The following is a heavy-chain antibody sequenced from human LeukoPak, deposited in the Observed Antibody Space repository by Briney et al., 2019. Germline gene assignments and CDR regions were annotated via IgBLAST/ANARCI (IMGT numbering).Heavy chain of an antibody. CDR2: IIPIFGTT. J-gene: IGHJ4*02. CDR1: GGTFSSHA. D-gene: IGHD3-22*01. V-gene: IGHV1-69*05. CDR3: ARGRYDGDH. Sequence: SVKVSCKASGGTFSSHAISWVRQAPGQGLEWVGGIIPIFGTTNYAQKFQGRVTITTDESTSTGYMELRSLRSDDTAVYYCARGRYDGDHWGQGTLVIVSS.